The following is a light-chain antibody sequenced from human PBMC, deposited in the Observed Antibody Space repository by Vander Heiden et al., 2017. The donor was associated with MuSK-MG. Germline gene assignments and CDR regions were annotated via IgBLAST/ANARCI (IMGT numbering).Light chain of an antibody. CDR3: RHEDSAPLT. CDR2: GAS. CDR1: EGINSY. J-gene: IGKJ4*01. V-gene: IGKV1-16*02. Sequence: DIQMTQSPSSLSASVGDRVTITCRASEGINSYLTWFQQKPGKAPKSLIFGASILQSGVPSQFSGVGSARDLSLTVSSLQPEDSATYYCRHEDSAPLTFGGGTKVDIK.